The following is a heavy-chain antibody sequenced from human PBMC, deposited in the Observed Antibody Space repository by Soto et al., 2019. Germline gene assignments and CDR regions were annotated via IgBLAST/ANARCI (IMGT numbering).Heavy chain of an antibody. CDR1: GIPVSSNY. Sequence: EVQLVESGGGLVQPGGSLRLSCLASGIPVSSNYMTWVRQAPGKGLEWVSVLHSGGDTYYANSVKGRFTISRHDSTNTVFLQMNSLTAEDTAVYYCARDGPYYYASRMDVWGQGTTVTVSS. CDR2: LHSGGDT. V-gene: IGHV3-53*04. D-gene: IGHD3-10*01. J-gene: IGHJ6*02. CDR3: ARDGPYYYASRMDV.